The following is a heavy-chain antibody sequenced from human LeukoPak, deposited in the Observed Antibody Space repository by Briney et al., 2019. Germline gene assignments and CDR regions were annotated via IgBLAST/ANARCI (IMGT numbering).Heavy chain of an antibody. V-gene: IGHV3-23*01. CDR1: GFTFSSYA. D-gene: IGHD6-13*01. J-gene: IGHJ4*02. Sequence: PGGSLRLSCAASGFTFSSYAMSWVRQAPGKGLEWVSAISGSGGSTYYADSVKGRFTISRDNSKNTLYLQMNSLRAEDTAVYYCAKGGLAYSSSWYTEYYFDYWGQGTLVTVSS. CDR2: ISGSGGST. CDR3: AKGGLAYSSSWYTEYYFDY.